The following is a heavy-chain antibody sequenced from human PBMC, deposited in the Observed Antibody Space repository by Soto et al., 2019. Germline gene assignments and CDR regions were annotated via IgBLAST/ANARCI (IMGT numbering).Heavy chain of an antibody. Sequence: QVQLVQSGAEVKKPGSSVKVSCKASGGTFSSYAISWVRQAPGQGLEWMGGIIPIFGTANYAQKFQGRVTITADKSTSTAYMELSSLRSEDTAVYYRARDMGQAVFMVYYYYGMDVWGQGTTVTVSS. D-gene: IGHD2-8*01. V-gene: IGHV1-69*06. CDR3: ARDMGQAVFMVYYYYGMDV. J-gene: IGHJ6*02. CDR2: IIPIFGTA. CDR1: GGTFSSYA.